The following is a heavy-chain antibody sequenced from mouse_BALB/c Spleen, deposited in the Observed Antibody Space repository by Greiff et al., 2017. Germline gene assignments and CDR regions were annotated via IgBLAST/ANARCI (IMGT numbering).Heavy chain of an antibody. CDR1: GFSLTSYG. D-gene: IGHD1-1*01. J-gene: IGHJ3*01. Sequence: QVQLKESGPGLVQPSQSLSITCTVSGFSLTSYGVHWVRQSPGKGLEWLGVIWSGGSTDYNAAFISRLSISKDNSKSQVFFKMNSLQADDTAIYYCARNGGGYYGSPSAYWGQGTLVTVSA. V-gene: IGHV2-4-1*01. CDR3: ARNGGGYYGSPSAY. CDR2: IWSGGST.